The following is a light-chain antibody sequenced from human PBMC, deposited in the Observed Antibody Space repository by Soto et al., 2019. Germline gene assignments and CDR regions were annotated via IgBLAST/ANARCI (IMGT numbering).Light chain of an antibody. Sequence: EIVLTQSPGTLSLSPGERATLSCRASQSFTSRSLAWYQQKPGQAPRLLIHDASSRATGISDRFTGSGSGTDFTFTITTLEPEDFAVYYCQQYGSSPRTFGLGTKVDIK. CDR3: QQYGSSPRT. CDR1: QSFTSRS. V-gene: IGKV3-20*01. J-gene: IGKJ1*01. CDR2: DAS.